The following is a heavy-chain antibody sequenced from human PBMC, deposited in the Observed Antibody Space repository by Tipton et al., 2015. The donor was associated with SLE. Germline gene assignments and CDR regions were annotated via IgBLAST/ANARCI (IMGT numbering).Heavy chain of an antibody. V-gene: IGHV4-31*03. CDR2: ISYSGGT. J-gene: IGHJ3*02. D-gene: IGHD3-10*01. Sequence: TLSLTCSVSGASISSGAIYWSWFRHHPGKGLEWIGYISYSGGTYYNPTLKSRVTLSVDTSKNQFSLKLSSVTAADTAVYYCAGDSGEIAFDIWGQGTMATVSS. CDR3: AGDSGEIAFDI. CDR1: GASISSGAIY.